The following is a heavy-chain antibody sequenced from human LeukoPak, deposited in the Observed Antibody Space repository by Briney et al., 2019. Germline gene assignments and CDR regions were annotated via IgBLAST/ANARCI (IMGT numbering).Heavy chain of an antibody. CDR3: ARDLGYSYGLRPVVY. V-gene: IGHV3-21*01. Sequence: GGSLRLSCAASGFTFSSYSMNWVRQAPGKGLEWVSSISSSSYIYYADSVKGRFTISRDNAKNSLYLQMNSLRAEDTAVYYCARDLGYSYGLRPVVYWGQRTLVTVSS. D-gene: IGHD5-18*01. J-gene: IGHJ4*02. CDR1: GFTFSSYS. CDR2: ISSSSYI.